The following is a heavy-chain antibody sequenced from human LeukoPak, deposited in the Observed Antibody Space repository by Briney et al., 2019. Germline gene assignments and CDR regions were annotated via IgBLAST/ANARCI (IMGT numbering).Heavy chain of an antibody. V-gene: IGHV4-39*07. J-gene: IGHJ4*02. CDR1: GGSISSRPYY. D-gene: IGHD5-18*01. CDR2: FSYSGTT. CDR3: ARADVHTAMVTFDY. Sequence: SETLSLTCTVPGGSISSRPYYWGSVRQPPGKGLERIGTFSYSGTTFYSPSLKSRVTISLDTSKNQYSLKLRSVTAADTAIYYCARADVHTAMVTFDYWGQGTLVTVSS.